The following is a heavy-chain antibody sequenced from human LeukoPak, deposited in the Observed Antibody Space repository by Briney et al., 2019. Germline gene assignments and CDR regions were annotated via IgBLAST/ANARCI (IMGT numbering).Heavy chain of an antibody. Sequence: ASVKVSCKASGYTFTSYYMHWVRQAPGQGLEWMGIINPSGGSTSYAQKFQGRVTMTRDTSTSTVYMELSSLRSEDTAVYYCARGSIVLMGGANFDYWGQGTLVTVSS. J-gene: IGHJ4*02. V-gene: IGHV1-46*01. CDR3: ARGSIVLMGGANFDY. CDR2: INPSGGST. D-gene: IGHD2-8*01. CDR1: GYTFTSYY.